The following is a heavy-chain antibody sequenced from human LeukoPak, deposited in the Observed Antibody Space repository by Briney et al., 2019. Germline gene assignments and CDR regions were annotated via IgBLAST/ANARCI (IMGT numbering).Heavy chain of an antibody. D-gene: IGHD6-13*01. J-gene: IGHJ6*02. V-gene: IGHV3-13*01. CDR2: IGTAGDT. CDR1: GFTFSSYD. CDR3: ARGFAAVDYYYGMDV. Sequence: GGSLRLSCAASGFTFSSYDMHWVRQATGKGLEWVSAIGTAGDTYYPGSVKGRFTISRENAKNSLYLQMNSLRAGDTAVYYCARGFAAVDYYYGMDVWGQGTTVTVSS.